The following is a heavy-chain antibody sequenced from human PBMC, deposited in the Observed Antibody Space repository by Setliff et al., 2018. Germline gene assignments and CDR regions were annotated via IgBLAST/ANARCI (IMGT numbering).Heavy chain of an antibody. Sequence: KTSETLSLTCAVSGNSISSGYCWGWIRQPPGKGLECIGSIYHSGSTFYNPSLKGRVTISLDTSKNQFSLKLRSVTAADTAVYYCARQGFGTTYMPFDYWDRGTLVTVSS. CDR2: IYHSGST. CDR3: ARQGFGTTYMPFDY. V-gene: IGHV4-38-2*01. CDR1: GNSISSGYC. D-gene: IGHD1-7*01. J-gene: IGHJ4*01.